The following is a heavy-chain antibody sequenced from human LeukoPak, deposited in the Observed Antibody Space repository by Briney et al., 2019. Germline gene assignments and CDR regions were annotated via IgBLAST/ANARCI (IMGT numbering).Heavy chain of an antibody. CDR2: IYPGDSDT. D-gene: IGHD1-26*01. CDR3: ARHFGRRELLSPLNDAFDI. J-gene: IGHJ3*02. CDR1: GYSFTSYW. V-gene: IGHV5-51*01. Sequence: GESLKISCKGSGYSFTSYWIGWVRQMPGKGLEWMGIIYPGDSDTRYSPSFQGRVTISADKSISTAYLQWSSLKASDTAMYYCARHFGRRELLSPLNDAFDIWGQGTMVTVSS.